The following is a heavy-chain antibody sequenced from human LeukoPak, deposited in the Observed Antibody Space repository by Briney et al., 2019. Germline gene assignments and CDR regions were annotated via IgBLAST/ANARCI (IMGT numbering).Heavy chain of an antibody. Sequence: TGGSLRLSCAASGFSFSRYAMIWVRQAPGKGLEWVSFSGTTSGSTYYADSVKGRFTISRDNAKSTLYLQMNSLRAEDTAMYYCVRDQTKGYWQPWGQGTLVTVSS. J-gene: IGHJ4*02. CDR3: VRDQTKGYWQP. CDR1: GFSFSRYA. V-gene: IGHV3-48*01. D-gene: IGHD2-15*01. CDR2: SGTTSGST.